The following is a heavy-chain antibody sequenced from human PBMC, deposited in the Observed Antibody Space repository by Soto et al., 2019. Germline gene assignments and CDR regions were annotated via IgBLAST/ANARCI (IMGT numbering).Heavy chain of an antibody. CDR2: IYSGGTT. V-gene: IGHV3-66*01. CDR1: GFSVSSTY. J-gene: IGHJ5*02. Sequence: EVQLVESGVGLVQHGGSLRLSCAASGFSVSSTYMNWVRQAPGKGMEWVSVIYSGGTTYYADSVKGRFTISRDNSKNTLYLEMNSLRVAAAAVSYRARDRWFVAWGQGTLVTVSS. CDR3: ARDRWFVA.